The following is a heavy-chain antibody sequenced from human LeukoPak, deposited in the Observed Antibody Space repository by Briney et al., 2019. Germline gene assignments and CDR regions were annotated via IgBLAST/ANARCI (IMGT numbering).Heavy chain of an antibody. CDR2: IFYSGTT. CDR3: ARLSNYGGHSGDRY. V-gene: IGHV4-39*01. D-gene: IGHD4-23*01. J-gene: IGHJ1*01. Sequence: SETLSLTCTVSGGATSSSNYYWAWIRQPPGKGLEWMGSIFYSGTTHYNPSLKSRVTISIDTSKNQFSLKLSSVSAADTSVYYCARLSNYGGHSGDRYWGQGTLVTVSS. CDR1: GGATSSSNYY.